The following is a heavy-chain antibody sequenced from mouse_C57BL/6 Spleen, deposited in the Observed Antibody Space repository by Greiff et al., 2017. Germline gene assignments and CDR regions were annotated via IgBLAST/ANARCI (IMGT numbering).Heavy chain of an antibody. CDR2: IHPNSGST. CDR1: GYTFTSYW. D-gene: IGHD3-2*02. J-gene: IGHJ3*01. V-gene: IGHV1-64*01. Sequence: QVQLQQPGAELVKPGASVKLSCKASGYTFTSYWMHWVKQRPGQGLEWIGMIHPNSGSTNYNEKFKSKATLTVDKSSSTAYMQRSSLTSEDSAVYYCASLDSSGYEGGFAYWGQGTLVTVSA. CDR3: ASLDSSGYEGGFAY.